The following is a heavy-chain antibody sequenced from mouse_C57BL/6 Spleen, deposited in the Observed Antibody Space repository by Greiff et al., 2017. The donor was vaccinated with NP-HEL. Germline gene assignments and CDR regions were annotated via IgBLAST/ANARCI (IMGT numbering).Heavy chain of an antibody. CDR3: ARQGTEKGYYFDY. J-gene: IGHJ2*01. D-gene: IGHD3-3*01. V-gene: IGHV5-6*01. CDR1: GFTFSSYG. CDR2: ISSGGSYT. Sequence: EVNVVESGGDLVKPGGSLKLSCAASGFTFSSYGMSWVRQTPDKRLEWVATISSGGSYTYYPDSVKGRFTISRDNAKNTLYLQMSSLKSKDTAMYYCARQGTEKGYYFDYWGQGTTLTVSS.